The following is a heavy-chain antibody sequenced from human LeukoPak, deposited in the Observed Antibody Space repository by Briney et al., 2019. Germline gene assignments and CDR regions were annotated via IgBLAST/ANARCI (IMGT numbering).Heavy chain of an antibody. Sequence: SQTLSPTCTVSGGSINSGSYYWSWIRQPAGKGLEWIGRIYTSGSTNYNPSLKSRVTISVDTSKNQFSLKLSSVTAADTAVYYCARDSGIAAAGFDYWGQGTLVTVSS. CDR3: ARDSGIAAAGFDY. CDR1: GGSINSGSYY. J-gene: IGHJ4*02. V-gene: IGHV4-61*02. D-gene: IGHD6-13*01. CDR2: IYTSGST.